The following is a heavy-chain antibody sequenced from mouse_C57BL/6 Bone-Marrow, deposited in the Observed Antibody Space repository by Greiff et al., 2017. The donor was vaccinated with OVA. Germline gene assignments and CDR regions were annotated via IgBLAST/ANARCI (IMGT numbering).Heavy chain of an antibody. CDR2: IYPGSGST. D-gene: IGHD2-3*01. Sequence: QVQLQQPGAELVKPGASVKMSCKASGYTFTSYWITWVKQRPGQGLEWIGEIYPGSGSTNYNEKFKSKATLTVDTSSSTAYMQHSSLTSEGSAVSDCAGGWLLLPHWYFDVWGTGTTVTVSS. V-gene: IGHV1-55*01. CDR1: GYTFTSYW. J-gene: IGHJ1*03. CDR3: AGGWLLLPHWYFDV.